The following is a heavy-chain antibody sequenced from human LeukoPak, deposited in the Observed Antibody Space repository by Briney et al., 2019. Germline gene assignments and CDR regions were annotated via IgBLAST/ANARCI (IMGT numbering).Heavy chain of an antibody. CDR1: GGSISSYY. D-gene: IGHD4-23*01. J-gene: IGHJ3*02. CDR3: ARLSRTVGRDAFDI. V-gene: IGHV4-59*01. CDR2: IYYSGST. Sequence: PSETPSLTCTVSGGSISSYYWSWIRQPPGKGLEWIGYIYYSGSTNYNPSLKSRVTISVDTSKNQFSLKLSSVTAADTAVYYCARLSRTVGRDAFDIWGQGTMVTVSS.